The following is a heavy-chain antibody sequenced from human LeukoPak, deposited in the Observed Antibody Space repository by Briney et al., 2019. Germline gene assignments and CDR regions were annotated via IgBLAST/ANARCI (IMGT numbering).Heavy chain of an antibody. Sequence: ASVKGSCKASGGTFSSYAISWVRQAPGQGLEWMGRIIPILGIANYAQKFQGRVTITADKSTGTAYMELSSLRSEDTAVYYCARAPVPAREYFQHWGQGTLVTVSS. CDR1: GGTFSSYA. D-gene: IGHD6-25*01. CDR3: ARAPVPAREYFQH. CDR2: IIPILGIA. V-gene: IGHV1-69*04. J-gene: IGHJ1*01.